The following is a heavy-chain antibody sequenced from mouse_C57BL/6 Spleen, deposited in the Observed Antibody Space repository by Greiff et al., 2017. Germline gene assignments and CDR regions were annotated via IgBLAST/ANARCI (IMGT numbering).Heavy chain of an antibody. D-gene: IGHD3-3*01. CDR1: GYTFTSYW. Sequence: VQRVESGSELAKPGASVKLSCKASGYTFTSYWMHWVKQRPGQGLEWIGYINPSSGYTKYNQKFKDKATLTADKSSSTAYMQLSSLRYEDSAVYYCAKGPGPWDRGWFAYWGQGTLVTVSA. V-gene: IGHV1-7*01. CDR3: AKGPGPWDRGWFAY. J-gene: IGHJ3*01. CDR2: INPSSGYT.